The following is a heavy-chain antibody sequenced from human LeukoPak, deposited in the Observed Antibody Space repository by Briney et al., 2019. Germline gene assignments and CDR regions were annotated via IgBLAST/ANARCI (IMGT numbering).Heavy chain of an antibody. J-gene: IGHJ5*02. D-gene: IGHD5-12*01. V-gene: IGHV1-18*01. CDR1: GFAFTNYA. Sequence: ASVKVSCKASGFAFTNYAISWVRQAPGQGLEWLAWIRVDNGNTNYIRNLQGRVTLTIDTSTSTAYMELRNLRSDDTAVYYCARDSWARAYDIDHWGQGTLVTVSS. CDR2: IRVDNGNT. CDR3: ARDSWARAYDIDH.